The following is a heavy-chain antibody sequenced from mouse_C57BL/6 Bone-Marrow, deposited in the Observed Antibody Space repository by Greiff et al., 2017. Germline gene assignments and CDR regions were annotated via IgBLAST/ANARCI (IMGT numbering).Heavy chain of an antibody. J-gene: IGHJ1*03. Sequence: VQLQQSGPELVKPGASVKISCQASGYSFTGYYMHWVKQSHGNILDWIGYIYPYNGVSSYNQKFKGKATLTVDKSSSTAYMELRSLTSEDSAVYYCARGGYYEEFLHWYFDVWGTGTTVTVSS. D-gene: IGHD2-3*01. V-gene: IGHV1-31*01. CDR2: IYPYNGVS. CDR3: ARGGYYEEFLHWYFDV. CDR1: GYSFTGYY.